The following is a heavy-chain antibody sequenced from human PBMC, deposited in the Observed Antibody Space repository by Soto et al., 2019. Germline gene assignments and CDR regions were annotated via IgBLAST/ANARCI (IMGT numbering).Heavy chain of an antibody. CDR3: ARDLDYGDYDGGPDY. CDR2: INPNSGGT. V-gene: IGHV1-2*02. D-gene: IGHD4-17*01. J-gene: IGHJ4*02. CDR1: GYTFTGYY. Sequence: ASVKVSCKASGYTFTGYYMHWVRQAPGQGLEWMGWINPNSGGTNYAQKFQGRVTMTRDTSISTAYMELSRLRSDDTAVYYCARDLDYGDYDGGPDYWGQGTLVTVSS.